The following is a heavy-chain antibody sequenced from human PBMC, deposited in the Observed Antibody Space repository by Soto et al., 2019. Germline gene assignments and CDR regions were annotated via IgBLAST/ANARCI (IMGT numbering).Heavy chain of an antibody. D-gene: IGHD2-15*01. CDR3: ARAGGYCSGGSCSFFGMDV. V-gene: IGHV5-51*01. CDR1: GYSFTSYW. J-gene: IGHJ6*02. Sequence: GESLKISCKGSGYSFTSYWIGWVRQMPGKGLEWMGIIYPGDSATIYSPSFQGQVTISAGKSITTAYLQWSSLKASDTAIYYCARAGGYCSGGSCSFFGMDVWGQGTTVTV. CDR2: IYPGDSAT.